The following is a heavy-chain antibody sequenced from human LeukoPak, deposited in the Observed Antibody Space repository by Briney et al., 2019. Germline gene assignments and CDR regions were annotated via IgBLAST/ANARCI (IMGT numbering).Heavy chain of an antibody. CDR2: IYHSGST. V-gene: IGHV4-30-2*01. J-gene: IGHJ3*01. D-gene: IGHD2-2*01. CDR1: GGSISSGGYY. CDR3: ARGGGQTGPGYCSSTSCPGAFDV. Sequence: PSQTLSLTCTVSGGSISSGGYYWSWIRQPPGKGLEWIGYIYHSGSTYYNPSLKSRVTISVDTSKNQFSLKLSSVTAADTAVYYCARGGGQTGPGYCSSTSCPGAFDVWGQGTMVTVSS.